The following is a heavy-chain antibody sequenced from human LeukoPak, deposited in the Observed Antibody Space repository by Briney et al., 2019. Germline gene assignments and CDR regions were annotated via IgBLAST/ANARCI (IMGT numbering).Heavy chain of an antibody. V-gene: IGHV4-59*11. CDR2: IHYSGKA. D-gene: IGHD3-16*01. CDR3: ARFGVDYDMDV. J-gene: IGHJ6*02. CDR1: GGSISGHY. Sequence: SETLSLTCTVSGGSISGHYWAWVRQPPGEGLEWIGQIHYSGKADYNPSLRSRITISVDTSKNQMSLKVTSVTAADTAVYYCARFGVDYDMDVWGQGTTVTVS.